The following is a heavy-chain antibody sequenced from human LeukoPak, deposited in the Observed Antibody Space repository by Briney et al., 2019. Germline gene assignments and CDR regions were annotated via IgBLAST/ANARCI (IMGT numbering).Heavy chain of an antibody. Sequence: PGASLRLSCAASGFTFDTYAMTWVRQAPGKGLEWVSSISSGGTYIYYAESARGRSTISRDNTKNFLYLQLSTLRVEDTAVYYCARDRPTGRSRGVVVQWGQGTLVTVSS. CDR2: ISSGGTYI. D-gene: IGHD2-15*01. V-gene: IGHV3-21*01. CDR3: ARDRPTGRSRGVVVQ. J-gene: IGHJ4*02. CDR1: GFTFDTYA.